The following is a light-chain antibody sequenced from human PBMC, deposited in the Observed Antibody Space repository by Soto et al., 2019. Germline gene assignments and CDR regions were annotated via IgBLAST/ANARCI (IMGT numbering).Light chain of an antibody. J-gene: IGKJ3*01. CDR1: DDISNY. Sequence: DIQMPQSPSSLSASVGDRVTITCQASDDISNYLNWYQQKPGKAPKVLIYDASHLESGVPSRFSGGGSGTEFTFTISSLQAEDIATYYCQQYANLPLTFGPGTKVDIK. CDR2: DAS. CDR3: QQYANLPLT. V-gene: IGKV1-33*01.